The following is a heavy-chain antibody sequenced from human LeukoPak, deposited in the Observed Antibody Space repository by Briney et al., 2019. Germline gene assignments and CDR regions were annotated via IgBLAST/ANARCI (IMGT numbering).Heavy chain of an antibody. D-gene: IGHD6-13*01. CDR2: IKSKTEGGTT. J-gene: IGHJ4*02. Sequence: GGSLRLSCAASGFTFSNAWMTWVRQAPGKGLEWVGRIKSKTEGGTTDYAAPVKGRFTISRDDSKNTLYLQMNSLKTEDTAVYYCTTQAAAGICWGQGTLVTVSS. CDR3: TTQAAAGIC. CDR1: GFTFSNAW. V-gene: IGHV3-15*01.